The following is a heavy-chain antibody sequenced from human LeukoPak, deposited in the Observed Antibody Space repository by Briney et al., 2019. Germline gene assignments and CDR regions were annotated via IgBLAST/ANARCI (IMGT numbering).Heavy chain of an antibody. CDR3: ARAGRITMIVATGYFDY. J-gene: IGHJ4*02. CDR1: GFTFSSYA. V-gene: IGHV3-30*04. CDR2: ISYDGSNK. Sequence: PGGSLRLSCAASGFTFSSYAMHWVRQAPGKGLEWVAVISYDGSNKYYADSVKGRFTISGDNSKNTLYLQMNSLRAEDTAVYYCARAGRITMIVATGYFDYWGQGTLVTVSS. D-gene: IGHD3-22*01.